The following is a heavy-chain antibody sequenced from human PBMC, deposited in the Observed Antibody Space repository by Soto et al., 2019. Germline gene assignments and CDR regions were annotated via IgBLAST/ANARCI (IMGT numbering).Heavy chain of an antibody. V-gene: IGHV3-21*01. CDR3: ARDYYYDSSGYYCVPAGGY. J-gene: IGHJ4*02. CDR2: ISSSSSYI. Sequence: PGGSLRLSCAASGLTFSSYSMNWVRQAPGKGLEWVSSISSSSSYIYYADSVKGRFTISRDNAKNSLYLQMNSLRAEDTAVYYCARDYYYDSSGYYCVPAGGYWGQGTLVTVSS. CDR1: GLTFSSYS. D-gene: IGHD3-22*01.